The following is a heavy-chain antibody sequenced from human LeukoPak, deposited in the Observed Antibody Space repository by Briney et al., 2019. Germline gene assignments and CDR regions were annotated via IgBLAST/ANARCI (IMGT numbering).Heavy chain of an antibody. CDR3: AKYDSGSSVDY. Sequence: GGSLRLSCAASGFTFSDSYMSWIRQAPGKGLEWVSYISSSSSYTDYAGSVKGRFTISRDNARNSLYLQMNSLREEDTAVYYCAKYDSGSSVDYWGQGTLVTVSS. V-gene: IGHV3-11*06. CDR1: GFTFSDSY. J-gene: IGHJ4*02. D-gene: IGHD3-10*01. CDR2: ISSSSSYT.